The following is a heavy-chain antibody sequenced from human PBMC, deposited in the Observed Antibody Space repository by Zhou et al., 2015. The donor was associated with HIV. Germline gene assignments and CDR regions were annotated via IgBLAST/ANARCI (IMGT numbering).Heavy chain of an antibody. Sequence: EVQLVESGGGLIQPGGSLRLSCAASGMSVSNKYMSWVRQAPGKGLEWVSIIYNSGDTNYVDSVKGRFTISRDNSKNTLYLEMNSLRAEDTAIYYCASDHGRSWCLQWGQGTLVTVSS. J-gene: IGHJ4*02. CDR2: IYNSGDT. V-gene: IGHV3-53*01. CDR1: GMSVSNKY. D-gene: IGHD6-13*01. CDR3: ASDHGRSWCLQ.